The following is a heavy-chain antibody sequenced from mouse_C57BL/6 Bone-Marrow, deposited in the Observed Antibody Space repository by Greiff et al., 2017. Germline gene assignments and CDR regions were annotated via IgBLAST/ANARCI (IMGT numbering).Heavy chain of an antibody. CDR1: GFTFSDYY. D-gene: IGHD2-4*01. CDR3: ARHGGLRPSYWYFDV. J-gene: IGHJ1*03. Sequence: EVQGVESGGGLVQPGGSLKLSCAASGFTFSDYYMYWVRQTPEKRLEWVAYISNGGGSTYYPDTVKGRFTISRDNAKNTLYLQMSRLKSEDTAMYYCARHGGLRPSYWYFDVWGTGTTVTVSS. CDR2: ISNGGGST. V-gene: IGHV5-12*01.